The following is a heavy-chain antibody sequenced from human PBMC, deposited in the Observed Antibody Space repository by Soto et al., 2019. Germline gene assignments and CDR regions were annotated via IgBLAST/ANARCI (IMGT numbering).Heavy chain of an antibody. V-gene: IGHV3-13*05. CDR2: IGTAGDP. CDR3: ARGLYDSSGYIGTFDI. D-gene: IGHD3-22*01. J-gene: IGHJ3*02. CDR1: GFTFSSYD. Sequence: GGSLRLSCAASGFTFSSYDMHWVRQATGKGLEWVSAIGTAGDPYYPGSVKGRFTISRENAKNSLYLQMNSLRAGDTAVYYCARGLYDSSGYIGTFDIWGQGTMVTVSS.